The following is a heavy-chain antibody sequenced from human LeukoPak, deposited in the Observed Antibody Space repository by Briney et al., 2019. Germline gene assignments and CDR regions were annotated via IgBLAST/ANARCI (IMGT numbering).Heavy chain of an antibody. Sequence: ASVKVSCKASGYTFTGYYMHWVRQAPGQGLEWMGWINPNSGGTNYAQKSQGRVTMTRDTSISTAYMELSRLRSDDTAVYYCASTVVPAAIRFDYWGQGTLVTVSS. V-gene: IGHV1-2*02. D-gene: IGHD2-2*02. J-gene: IGHJ4*02. CDR3: ASTVVPAAIRFDY. CDR2: INPNSGGT. CDR1: GYTFTGYY.